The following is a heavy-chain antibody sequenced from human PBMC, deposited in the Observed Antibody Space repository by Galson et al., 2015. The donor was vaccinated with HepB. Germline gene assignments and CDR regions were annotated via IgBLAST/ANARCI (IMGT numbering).Heavy chain of an antibody. D-gene: IGHD2-21*02. CDR3: ATGKVVTAILHF. J-gene: IGHJ3*01. V-gene: IGHV1-24*01. CDR1: ENSLTALS. CDR2: FHPEAGGT. Sequence: SVKVSCKVSENSLTALSMHWVRQTPENGLEWMGGFHPEAGGTIYAQKFQGRVTMTEDTSTDTAYMELSSLRSEDTAVYYCATGKVVTAILHFWGQGTMVTVPS.